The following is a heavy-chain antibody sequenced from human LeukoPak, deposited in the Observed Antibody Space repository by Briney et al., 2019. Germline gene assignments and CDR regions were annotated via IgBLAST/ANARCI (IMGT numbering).Heavy chain of an antibody. Sequence: GASVKVSCKASGYPFTSYGFSWVRQAPGQGLEWMGWISAYNGNTNYAQKLQGRVTMTTDTSTSTAYMELRSLRSDDTAVYYCARVHSGVISVVLRDDDAFDMWGQGTMVTVSS. CDR2: ISAYNGNT. J-gene: IGHJ3*02. CDR1: GYPFTSYG. D-gene: IGHD3-10*01. V-gene: IGHV1-18*01. CDR3: ARVHSGVISVVLRDDDAFDM.